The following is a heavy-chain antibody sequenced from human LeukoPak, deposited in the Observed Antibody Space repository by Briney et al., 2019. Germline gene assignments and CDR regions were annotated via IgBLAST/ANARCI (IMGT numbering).Heavy chain of an antibody. CDR2: INPSGGST. CDR1: GYTFTSYY. V-gene: IGHV1-46*03. Sequence: ASVKVSCKASGYTFTSYYMHWVRQAPGQGLEWMGIINPSGGSTSYAQKFQGRVTMTRDTSTSTVYMELSSLRSEDTAVYYCARGCPQSGSYFSYYYYYMDVWGKGTTVTVSS. D-gene: IGHD3-10*01. J-gene: IGHJ6*03. CDR3: ARGCPQSGSYFSYYYYYMDV.